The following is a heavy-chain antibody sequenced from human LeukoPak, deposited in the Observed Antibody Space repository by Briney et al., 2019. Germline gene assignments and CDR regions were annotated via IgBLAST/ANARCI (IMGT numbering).Heavy chain of an antibody. Sequence: GGSLRLSCAASGFTFSSYAMSWVRQAPGKGLEWVSAISGSGGSTYYADSVKGRFTISRDNSKNTLYLQMNSLRAEDTAVYYCARDPVLLWFGELHHDAFDIWGQGTMVTVSS. CDR2: ISGSGGST. D-gene: IGHD3-10*01. V-gene: IGHV3-23*01. CDR3: ARDPVLLWFGELHHDAFDI. J-gene: IGHJ3*02. CDR1: GFTFSSYA.